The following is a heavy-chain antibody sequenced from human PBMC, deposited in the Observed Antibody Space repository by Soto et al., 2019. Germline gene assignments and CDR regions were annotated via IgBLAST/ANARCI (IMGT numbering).Heavy chain of an antibody. D-gene: IGHD4-4*01. J-gene: IGHJ4*02. V-gene: IGHV4-31*03. CDR2: IYYSGST. CDR3: ATLTTVTTWAGPTLDY. CDR1: GGSISSGGYY. Sequence: PSDTLSLTCTVSGGSISSGGYYWSWIRQHPGKGLEWIGYIYYSGSTYYNASLKSRVTISVDTSKNQFSLKLSSVTAAETAVYYCATLTTVTTWAGPTLDYWGQGTLVTVPS.